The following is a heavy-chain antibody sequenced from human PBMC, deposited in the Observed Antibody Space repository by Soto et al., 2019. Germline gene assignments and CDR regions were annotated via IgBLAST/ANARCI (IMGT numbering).Heavy chain of an antibody. J-gene: IGHJ5*02. V-gene: IGHV4-31*03. CDR1: GGSISSGGYY. CDR2: IYYSGST. Sequence: PSETLSLTCTVSGGSISSGGYYWSWIRQHPGKGLEWIGYIYYSGSTYYNPSLKSRVTISVDTSKNQFSLKLSSVTAADTAVYYCARDNGEWRPSNWFDPWGQGTLVTVSS. D-gene: IGHD3-10*01. CDR3: ARDNGEWRPSNWFDP.